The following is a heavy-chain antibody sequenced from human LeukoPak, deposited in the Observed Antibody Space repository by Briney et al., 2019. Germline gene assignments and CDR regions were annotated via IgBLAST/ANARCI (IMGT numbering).Heavy chain of an antibody. V-gene: IGHV1-2*02. J-gene: IGHJ6*03. CDR3: ARENYYMDV. CDR2: IYPNSGGT. Sequence: ASVKVSCKASGYTFTAYFIHWVRQAPGQGLEWMGWIYPNSGGTNFAQKFQGRVTMTRDTSISTAYMELSRLRSDDTAVYYCARENYYMDVWGKGTTVTISS. CDR1: GYTFTAYF.